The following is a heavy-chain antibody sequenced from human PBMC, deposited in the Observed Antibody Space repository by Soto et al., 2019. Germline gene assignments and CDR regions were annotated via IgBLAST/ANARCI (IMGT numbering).Heavy chain of an antibody. V-gene: IGHV3-30-3*01. J-gene: IGHJ5*02. CDR1: GFTFSSYA. CDR3: ARDAASYRQYSSGWVPWFDP. Sequence: GGSLRLSCAASGFTFSSYAMHWVRQAPGKGLEWVAVISYDGSNKYYADSVKGRFTISRDNSKNTLYLQMNSLRAEDTAVYYCARDAASYRQYSSGWVPWFDPWGQGTLVTVSS. D-gene: IGHD6-19*01. CDR2: ISYDGSNK.